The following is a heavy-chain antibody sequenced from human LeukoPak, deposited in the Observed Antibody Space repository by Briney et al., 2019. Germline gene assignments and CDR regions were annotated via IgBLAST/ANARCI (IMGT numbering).Heavy chain of an antibody. CDR3: ARGDSSGWYLLDF. Sequence: GGSLRLSCAASGFTFSSYSMNWVRQAPGKGLVWVSRVNSDGRSTNYADFVKGRFAISRDNAKNTLYLQMNSLRAEDTAVYYCARGDSSGWYLLDFWGQGILVTVSS. V-gene: IGHV3-74*01. D-gene: IGHD6-19*01. J-gene: IGHJ4*02. CDR2: VNSDGRST. CDR1: GFTFSSYS.